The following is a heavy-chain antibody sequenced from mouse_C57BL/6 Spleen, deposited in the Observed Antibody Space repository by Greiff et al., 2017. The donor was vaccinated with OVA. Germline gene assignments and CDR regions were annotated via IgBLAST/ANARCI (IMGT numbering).Heavy chain of an antibody. CDR1: GYTFTSYW. D-gene: IGHD2-4*01. CDR2: IDPNSGGT. V-gene: IGHV1-72*01. Sequence: QVQLQQPGAELVKPGASVTLSCKASGYTFTSYWMHWVKQRPGRGLEWIGRIDPNSGGTKYNEKFKSKATLTVDKPSSTAYMQLSSLTSEDSAVYYCARSLYDYDEDYYAMDYWGQGTSVTVSS. CDR3: ARSLYDYDEDYYAMDY. J-gene: IGHJ4*01.